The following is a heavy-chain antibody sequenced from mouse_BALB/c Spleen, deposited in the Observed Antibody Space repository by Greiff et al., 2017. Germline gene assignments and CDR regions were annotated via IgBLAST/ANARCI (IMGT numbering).Heavy chain of an antibody. D-gene: IGHD2-1*01. Sequence: QVQLQQSGAELVKPGASVKLSCKASGYTFTSYWMHWVKQRPGQGLEWIGEINPSNGRTNYNEKFKSKATLTVDKSSSTAYMQLSSLTSEDSAVYYCARYGNLYYFDYWGQGTTLTVSS. J-gene: IGHJ2*01. CDR2: INPSNGRT. V-gene: IGHV1S81*02. CDR1: GYTFTSYW. CDR3: ARYGNLYYFDY.